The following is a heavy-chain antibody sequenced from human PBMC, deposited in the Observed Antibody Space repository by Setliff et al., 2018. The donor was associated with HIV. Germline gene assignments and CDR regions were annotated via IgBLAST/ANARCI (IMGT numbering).Heavy chain of an antibody. D-gene: IGHD3-22*01. CDR2: IRYDGSNK. CDR3: AKDRYYDSSGSPFDY. J-gene: IGHJ4*02. V-gene: IGHV3-30*02. CDR1: AFIFSSYG. Sequence: GGSLRLSCEASAFIFSSYGMHWVRQAPGKGLEWIAFIRYDGSNKYCADSVKGRFTISRDNSKNTLYLQMNSLRAEDTAVYYCAKDRYYDSSGSPFDYWGQGTLVTVSS.